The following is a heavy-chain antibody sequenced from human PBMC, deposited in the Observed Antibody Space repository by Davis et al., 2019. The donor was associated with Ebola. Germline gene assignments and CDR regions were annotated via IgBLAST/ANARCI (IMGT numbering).Heavy chain of an antibody. CDR2: IYSSGST. CDR1: GGSISIYY. J-gene: IGHJ6*03. V-gene: IGHV4-59*12. Sequence: MPSETLSLTCTVSGGSISIYYWSWIRQPPGKGLEWIGYIYSSGSTNYNPSLNSRLTISVDTSKNQFSLKLSSVTAADTAVYYCARVLSGYYYYYMDVWGKGTTVTVSS. CDR3: ARVLSGYYYYYMDV. D-gene: IGHD6-19*01.